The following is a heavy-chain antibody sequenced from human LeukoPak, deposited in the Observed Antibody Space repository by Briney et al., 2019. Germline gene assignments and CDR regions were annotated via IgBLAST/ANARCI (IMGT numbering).Heavy chain of an antibody. V-gene: IGHV4-4*02. CDR1: GGSISGTNW. J-gene: IGHJ4*02. Sequence: SETLSLTCGVSGGSISGTNWWSWVRQPPGQGLVWIGGISLRGLTNYNPSLRGRLTMSLGESTNQVCLNLPSVTAADTAVYYCSRESGPSSPFGFWGQGTLVSVHS. CDR3: SRESGPSSPFGF. CDR2: ISLRGLT. D-gene: IGHD1-26*01.